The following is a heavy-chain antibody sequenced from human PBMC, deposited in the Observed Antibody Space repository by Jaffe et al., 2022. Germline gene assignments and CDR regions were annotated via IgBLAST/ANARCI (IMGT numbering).Heavy chain of an antibody. D-gene: IGHD3-10*01. V-gene: IGHV3-7*05. CDR3: VRGPIIMATGMC. J-gene: IGHJ4*02. CDR1: GFTFSSYW. CDR2: IKEDGSEK. Sequence: EVQLVESGGGLVHPGGSLRLSCAGSGFTFSSYWMSWIRQTPGKGLEWVAHIKEDGSEKHYVDSVKGRFTISRDNVKNSLFLLMDSLRVEDTAVYYCVRGPIIMATGMCWGQGILVTVSS.